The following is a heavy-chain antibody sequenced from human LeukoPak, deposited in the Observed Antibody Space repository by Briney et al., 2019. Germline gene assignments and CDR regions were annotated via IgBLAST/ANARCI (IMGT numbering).Heavy chain of an antibody. D-gene: IGHD5-24*01. J-gene: IGHJ4*02. CDR3: ARSGWLQFDYFDY. CDR2: INHSGST. Sequence: SETLSLTCAVYSGSFSGYFWSWIRQPPGKGLEWIGEINHSGSTNYNPSLESRVSISVDTSKNQVSLRLRSVTAADTAVYYCARSGWLQFDYFDYWGQGILVTVSS. CDR1: SGSFSGYF. V-gene: IGHV4-34*01.